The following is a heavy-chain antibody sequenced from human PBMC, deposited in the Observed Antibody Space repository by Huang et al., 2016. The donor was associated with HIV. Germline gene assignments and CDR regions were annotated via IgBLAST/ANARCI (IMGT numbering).Heavy chain of an antibody. CDR1: GFSLNTSGVG. D-gene: IGHD2-15*01. J-gene: IGHJ4*02. CDR3: AHIGDIFAAYSPEYFDY. V-gene: IGHV2-5*02. CDR2: INWDDDK. Sequence: QITLKESGPTLVKPTQTLTLACTFSGFSLNTSGVGVAWIRQPPGKALAWLALINWDDDKRYRPSLKSRLTISKDPSNNQVVLTMTNMDPVDTASYFCAHIGDIFAAYSPEYFDYWGQGALVTVSS.